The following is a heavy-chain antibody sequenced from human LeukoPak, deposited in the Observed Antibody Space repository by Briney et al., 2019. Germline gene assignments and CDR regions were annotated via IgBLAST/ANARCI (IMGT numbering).Heavy chain of an antibody. V-gene: IGHV4-38-2*02. CDR3: AGTGYSSGWYSGY. CDR2: IYYSGST. J-gene: IGHJ4*02. CDR1: GYSISSGYY. D-gene: IGHD6-19*01. Sequence: PSETLSLTCTVSGYSISSGYYWGRIRQPPGKGLEWIGSIYYSGSTYYNPSLKSRVTISVDTSKNQFSLKLSSVTAADTAVYYCAGTGYSSGWYSGYWGQGTLVTVSS.